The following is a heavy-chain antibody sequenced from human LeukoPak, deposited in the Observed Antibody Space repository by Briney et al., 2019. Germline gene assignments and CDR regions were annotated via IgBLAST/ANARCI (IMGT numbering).Heavy chain of an antibody. CDR2: ISSSGSTI. J-gene: IGHJ4*02. Sequence: GGSLRLSCAASGFTFSSYEMNWVRQAPGKGLEWVSCISSSGSTIYYADSVKGRFTISRDNAKNSLYLRMNSLRAEDTAVYYCARDRSGWYYFDYWGQGTLVTVSS. CDR3: ARDRSGWYYFDY. V-gene: IGHV3-48*03. CDR1: GFTFSSYE. D-gene: IGHD6-19*01.